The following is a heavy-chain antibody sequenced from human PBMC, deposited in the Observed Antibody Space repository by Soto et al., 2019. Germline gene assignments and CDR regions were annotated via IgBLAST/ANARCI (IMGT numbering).Heavy chain of an antibody. D-gene: IGHD6-6*01. CDR3: ARENSIASLSYYYGIEV. J-gene: IGHJ6*02. CDR1: GGTFTGNP. CDR2: IIPMFGTT. Sequence: QVQLVQSGAEVKKPGSSVKVSCKASGGTFTGNPISWVRQAPGRGLEWMGGIIPMFGTTHYAQKFRSRGPNTADESKTTAYMELNSLRSEDTAVYHCARENSIASLSYYYGIEVWGQGTTVTVSS. V-gene: IGHV1-69*01.